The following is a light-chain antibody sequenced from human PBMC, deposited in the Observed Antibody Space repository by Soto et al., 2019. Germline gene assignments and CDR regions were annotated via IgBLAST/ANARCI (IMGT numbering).Light chain of an antibody. CDR2: GAS. V-gene: IGKV3-20*01. Sequence: EIVLTQSPGTLSLSPEERATLSCRASQSVSRRYLAWYQQKPGQAPRLLIHGASRRATGIPDRFSGSGSGTAFTLTISRLEPEDFAVYYCQQYGSSPLFTFGQGTRMEIK. CDR3: QQYGSSPLFT. J-gene: IGKJ5*01. CDR1: QSVSRRY.